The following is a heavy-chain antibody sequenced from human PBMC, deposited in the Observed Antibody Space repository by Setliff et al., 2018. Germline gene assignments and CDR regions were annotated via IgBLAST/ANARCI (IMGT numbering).Heavy chain of an antibody. J-gene: IGHJ4*02. CDR1: GYTFTDYG. V-gene: IGHV1-18*01. D-gene: IGHD2-2*01. CDR2: ISPYSGNT. CDR3: SRLVRYCTRTSCQRLSGDDY. Sequence: ASVKVSCKASGYTFTDYGVTWVRQAPGQGLEWVGWISPYSGNTYYAPKFQGRITMTTDTSTTTAYMELRSLRSDDTAIYYCSRLVRYCTRTSCQRLSGDDYWGQGALVTVSS.